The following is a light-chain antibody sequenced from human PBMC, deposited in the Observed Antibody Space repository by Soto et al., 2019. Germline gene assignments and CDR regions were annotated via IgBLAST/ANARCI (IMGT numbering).Light chain of an antibody. J-gene: IGLJ1*01. CDR2: DVS. CDR3: SSYAGSSTFV. V-gene: IGLV2-11*01. CDR1: SSDVGGYNY. Sequence: QSVLTQPRSVSGSPGQSVTISCTGTSSDVGGYNYVSWYQQHPGKAPKLMIYDVSKRPSGVPDRFSGSKSGNTASLTISGLQAGDEAEYYCSSYAGSSTFVFGTVTKLTDL.